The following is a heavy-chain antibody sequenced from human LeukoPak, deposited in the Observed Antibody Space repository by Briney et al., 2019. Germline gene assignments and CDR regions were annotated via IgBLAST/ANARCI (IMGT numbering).Heavy chain of an antibody. CDR2: IYYSGTT. CDR1: GGSMHNYY. CDR3: ARMEYGGPWFDY. V-gene: IGHV4-59*07. D-gene: IGHD4-23*01. J-gene: IGHJ4*02. Sequence: SDTLSLTCTVSGGSMHNYYWSWIRQPPGKGLEWIGYIYYSGTTNYNPSLKSRVTISVDTSKNQFSLKLSSLTAADTAVYYCARMEYGGPWFDYWGQGTLVTVSS.